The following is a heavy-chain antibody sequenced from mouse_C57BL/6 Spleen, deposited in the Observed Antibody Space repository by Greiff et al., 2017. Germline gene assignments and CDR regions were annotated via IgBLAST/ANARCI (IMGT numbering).Heavy chain of an antibody. D-gene: IGHD2-1*01. CDR1: GYTFTSYW. V-gene: IGHV1-64*01. CDR2: INPNNGST. J-gene: IGHJ1*03. CDR3: SRRGFYGNYEGWYFDV. Sequence: QVQLQQPGAELVKPGASVKLSCKASGYTFTSYWMHWVKQRPGQGLEWIGMINPNNGSTNYNQKFKSKATLPVDKSSSTAYMQLSSLTSEDSAVYYCSRRGFYGNYEGWYFDVWGTGTTVTVSS.